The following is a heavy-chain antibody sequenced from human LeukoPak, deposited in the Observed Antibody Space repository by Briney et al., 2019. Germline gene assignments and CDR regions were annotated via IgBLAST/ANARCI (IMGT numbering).Heavy chain of an antibody. CDR1: GYTFTSYG. D-gene: IGHD4-17*01. CDR3: ARGDYGDQRSAFDF. V-gene: IGHV1-18*01. CDR2: ISAYNGNT. Sequence: ASVKVSCKASGYTFTSYGISWARQAPGQGLEWMGWISAYNGNTNYAQKLQGRVTMTTDTSTSTAYMELRSLRSDDTAVYYCARGDYGDQRSAFDFWGQGTKVTVSS. J-gene: IGHJ3*01.